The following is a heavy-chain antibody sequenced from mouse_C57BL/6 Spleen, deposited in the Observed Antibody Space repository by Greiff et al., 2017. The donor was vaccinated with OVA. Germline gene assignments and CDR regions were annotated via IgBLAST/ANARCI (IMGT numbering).Heavy chain of an antibody. D-gene: IGHD1-2*01. CDR1: GYTFTSYW. V-gene: IGHV1-69*01. Sequence: VQLQQPGAELVMPGASVKLSCKASGYTFTSYWMHWVKQRPGQGLEWIGEIDPSDSYTNYNQKFKGKSTLTVDKSSSTAYMQLSSLTSEDSAVYYCARSGFPFDYWGQGTTLTVSS. CDR3: ARSGFPFDY. CDR2: IDPSDSYT. J-gene: IGHJ2*01.